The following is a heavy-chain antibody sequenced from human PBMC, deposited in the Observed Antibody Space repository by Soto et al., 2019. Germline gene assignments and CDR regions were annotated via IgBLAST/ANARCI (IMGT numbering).Heavy chain of an antibody. D-gene: IGHD2-2*02. CDR3: ATLPPRIEVTVLPIPT. CDR1: GGSISSGGYS. CDR2: IYHPGST. Sequence: SETLSFTCAVSGGSISSGGYSWSWIRQPPGKGLEWIGYIYHPGSTDYNPSLRGRVTISVDKSNNQFSLKMRYLTAADTAVYYCATLPPRIEVTVLPIPTWGQGTLVTVSS. V-gene: IGHV4-30-2*01. J-gene: IGHJ5*02.